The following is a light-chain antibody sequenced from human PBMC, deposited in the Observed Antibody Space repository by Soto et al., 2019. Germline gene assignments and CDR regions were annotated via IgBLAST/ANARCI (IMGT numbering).Light chain of an antibody. CDR1: SSSIGSHS. J-gene: IGLJ3*02. V-gene: IGLV1-44*01. CDR3: ASWDDGLRAWV. CDR2: GSS. Sequence: QSVLTQPPSASGTPGQRVTISCSGSSSSIGSHSVTWYQQLPGTAPKLLTYGSSQRPSGVPDRFSGSKSGTSASLAISGLQSEDEATYYCASWDDGLRAWVFGDGTKLTVL.